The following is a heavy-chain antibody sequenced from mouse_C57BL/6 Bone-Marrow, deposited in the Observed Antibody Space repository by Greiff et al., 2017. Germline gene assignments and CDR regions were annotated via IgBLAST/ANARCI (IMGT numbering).Heavy chain of an antibody. J-gene: IGHJ1*03. D-gene: IGHD1-1*01. Sequence: QVKLQQSGPELVKPGASVKLSCKASGYTFTRYDINWVKQRPGQGLEWIGWIYPRDGSTKYNEKSKGQATLTVDTSSSTAYMELHSLTSEDSAVYFCARDYGSSYWYFDVWGTGTTVTVSS. CDR1: GYTFTRYD. CDR3: ARDYGSSYWYFDV. V-gene: IGHV1-85*01. CDR2: IYPRDGST.